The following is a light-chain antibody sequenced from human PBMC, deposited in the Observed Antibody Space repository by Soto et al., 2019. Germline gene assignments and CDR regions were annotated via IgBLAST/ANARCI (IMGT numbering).Light chain of an antibody. CDR2: VAS. Sequence: EIVLTQSPGTLSLSPGEGATLSCRASQSVSRSYLAWYQQKPGQAPRLLIYVASSRATGIPDRFSGSGSGTVFTLTISRLEPEDFGVYYCQQYANSPLTVGPGTKVDIK. CDR1: QSVSRSY. V-gene: IGKV3-20*01. CDR3: QQYANSPLT. J-gene: IGKJ3*01.